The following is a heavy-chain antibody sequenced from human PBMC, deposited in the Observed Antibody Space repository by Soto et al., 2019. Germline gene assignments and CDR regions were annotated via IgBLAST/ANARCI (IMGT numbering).Heavy chain of an antibody. CDR3: ARDHWSILSCGGDCHSMDY. V-gene: IGHV3-33*01. J-gene: IGHJ4*02. CDR2: IWHDGSNT. Sequence: QVQLVESGGGVVQTGTSLRISCAASGFAFSTYAMHWVRQAPGRGLEWVAVIWHDGSNTKYVDFVKGRFTVSKDDSKSTLYLQMDSLTAQDTAVYYCARDHWSILSCGGDCHSMDYWGQVTRVTVSS. CDR1: GFAFSTYA. D-gene: IGHD2-21*02.